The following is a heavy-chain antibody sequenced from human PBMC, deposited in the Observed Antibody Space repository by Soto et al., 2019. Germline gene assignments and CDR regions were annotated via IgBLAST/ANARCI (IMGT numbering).Heavy chain of an antibody. D-gene: IGHD2-2*01. V-gene: IGHV4-4*07. CDR3: ARACSSTSCYDVLDF. Sequence: SVILSHTYTVSDGYIISPYWSWLRQPAGKGLERIGRIYASGSTNYNPSLKSRVTMSVDTSKNQFSLKLRSVTAADTAVYYCARACSSTSCYDVLDFCGQGPLVTVSS. CDR2: IYASGST. CDR1: DGYIISPY. J-gene: IGHJ4*02.